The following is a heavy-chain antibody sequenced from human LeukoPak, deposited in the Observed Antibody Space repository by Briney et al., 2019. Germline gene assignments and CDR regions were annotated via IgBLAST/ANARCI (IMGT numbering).Heavy chain of an antibody. D-gene: IGHD1-26*01. CDR2: INPNSGGT. CDR1: GYTFTDFG. CDR3: ARVLVGAFGLDY. J-gene: IGHJ4*02. V-gene: IGHV1-2*02. Sequence: ASVKVSCKASGYTFTDFGISWVRQAPGQGLEWMGWINPNSGGTNYAQKFQGRVTMTRDTSISTAYMELSRLRSDDTAVYYCARVLVGAFGLDYWGQGTLVTVSS.